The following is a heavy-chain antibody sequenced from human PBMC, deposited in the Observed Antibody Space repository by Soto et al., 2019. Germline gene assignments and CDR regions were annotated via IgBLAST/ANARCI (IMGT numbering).Heavy chain of an antibody. CDR3: AKDNAHGSGSYYNVRYYYYGMDV. V-gene: IGHV3-30*18. D-gene: IGHD3-10*01. J-gene: IGHJ6*02. CDR1: GFTFSSYG. CDR2: ISYDGSNK. Sequence: GGSLRLSCAASGFTFSSYGMHWVRQAPGKGLEWVAVISYDGSNKYYADSVKGRFTISRDNSKNTLYLQMNSLRAEDTAVYYCAKDNAHGSGSYYNVRYYYYGMDVWGQGTTVTVSS.